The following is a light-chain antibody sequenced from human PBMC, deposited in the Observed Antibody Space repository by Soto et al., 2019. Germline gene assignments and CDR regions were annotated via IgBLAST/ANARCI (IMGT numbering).Light chain of an antibody. Sequence: IVLTQSPGTLSLSPGERATLSCRASQSVSSSYLAWYQQKPGQAPRLLIFGASSRATGIPDRFSGSGSGTDFTLTISRLEPEDCAVYYCQHYGSSPRTTFGQGTKLEIK. J-gene: IGKJ2*01. CDR3: QHYGSSPRTT. V-gene: IGKV3-20*01. CDR2: GAS. CDR1: QSVSSSY.